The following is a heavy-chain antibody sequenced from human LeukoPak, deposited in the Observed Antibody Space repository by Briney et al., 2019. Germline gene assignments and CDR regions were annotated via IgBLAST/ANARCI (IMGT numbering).Heavy chain of an antibody. V-gene: IGHV4-4*07. CDR2: IYTSGST. D-gene: IGHD3-22*01. J-gene: IGHJ4*02. CDR1: GGSISSYY. CDR3: ARDRWHYDSSGTED. Sequence: SETLSLTCTVSGGSISSYYWSWIRQPAGKGLEWIGRIYTSGSTNYNPSLKSRVTMSVDTSKNQFSLKLSSVTAADTAVCYCARDRWHYDSSGTEDWGQGTLVTVSS.